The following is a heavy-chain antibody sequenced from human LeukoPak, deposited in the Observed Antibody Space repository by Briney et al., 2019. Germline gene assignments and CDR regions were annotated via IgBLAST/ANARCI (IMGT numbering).Heavy chain of an antibody. CDR1: GFTFSSYG. V-gene: IGHV3-30*02. D-gene: IGHD1-20*01. CDR3: AKEGYNWNYYYYYMDV. Sequence: GGSLRLSCAASGFTFSSYGMHWVRQAPGKGLEGVAFIRYDGSNKYYADSVKGRFTISRDNSKNTLYLQMNSLRAEDTAVYYCAKEGYNWNYYYYYMDVWGKGTTVTVSS. J-gene: IGHJ6*03. CDR2: IRYDGSNK.